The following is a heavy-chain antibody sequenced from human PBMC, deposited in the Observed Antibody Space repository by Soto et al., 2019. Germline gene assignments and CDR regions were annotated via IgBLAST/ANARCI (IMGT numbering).Heavy chain of an antibody. V-gene: IGHV1-18*01. Sequence: HLVQSGPEVKKPGASLTVSCKTSGDTFTNFGLSWVRQAPGQGLEWMGWIATYNTNRNYAQKFQGRLTQTTDTTTSTAYMELKSLRYDATAVYYWAPVLRGVVNWFDPWGQGALVTVSS. J-gene: IGHJ5*02. CDR1: GDTFTNFG. CDR2: IATYNTNR. CDR3: APVLRGVVNWFDP. D-gene: IGHD3-10*01.